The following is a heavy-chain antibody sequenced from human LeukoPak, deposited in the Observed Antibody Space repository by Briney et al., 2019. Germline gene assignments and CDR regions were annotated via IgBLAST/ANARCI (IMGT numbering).Heavy chain of an antibody. CDR1: GFNFDDHV. CDR3: VKDKGTRDGYNFAQYY. J-gene: IGHJ4*02. CDR2: INWNSRNI. D-gene: IGHD5-24*01. Sequence: GGSLRLSCAASGFNFDDHVIHWVRQAPGKGLEWVSAINWNSRNIGYADSVKGRFTISRDNAKNSLYLQMNSLRPEGTALYFCVKDKGTRDGYNFAQYYWGQGTLVTVSS. V-gene: IGHV3-9*01.